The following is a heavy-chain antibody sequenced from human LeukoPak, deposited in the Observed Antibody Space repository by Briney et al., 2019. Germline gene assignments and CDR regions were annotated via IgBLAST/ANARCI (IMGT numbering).Heavy chain of an antibody. CDR3: ARGYYYGSGSQTFDY. Sequence: SETLSLTCAVSGGSISSYYWSWIRQPPGKGLEWIGYIYYSGSTNYNPSLKSRVTISVDTSKNQFSLKLSSVTAADTAVYYCARGYYYGSGSQTFDYWGQGTLVTVSS. V-gene: IGHV4-59*01. J-gene: IGHJ4*02. CDR2: IYYSGST. CDR1: GGSISSYY. D-gene: IGHD3-10*01.